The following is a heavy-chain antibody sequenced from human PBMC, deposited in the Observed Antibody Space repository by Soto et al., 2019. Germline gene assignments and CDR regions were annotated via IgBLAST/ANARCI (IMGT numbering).Heavy chain of an antibody. V-gene: IGHV1-2*02. CDR1: GYTFTGYY. D-gene: IGHD2-15*01. CDR2: INPNSGGT. J-gene: IGHJ5*02. Sequence: VASVKVSCKASGYTFTGYYMHWVRQAPGQGLEWMGWINPNSGGTNYVQKFQGRVAMTRDTSISTAYMELSRLRSDDTAVYYSARDAGIVVVVAATYCFDPWGQGTPVTVSS. CDR3: ARDAGIVVVVAATYCFDP.